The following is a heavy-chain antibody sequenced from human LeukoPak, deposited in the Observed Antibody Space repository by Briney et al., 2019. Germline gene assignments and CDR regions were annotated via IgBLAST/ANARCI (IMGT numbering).Heavy chain of an antibody. CDR1: GYTFTSYD. V-gene: IGHV1-2*02. J-gene: IGHJ4*02. CDR2: MNPNSGGT. D-gene: IGHD2-2*01. CDR3: ARGGRGVVVPQLF. Sequence: ASVKVSCKASGYTFTSYDINWVRQATGQGLEWMGWMNPNSGGTNYAQKFQGRVTMTRDTSISTAYMELSRLRSDDTAVYYCARGGRGVVVPQLFWGQGTLVTVSS.